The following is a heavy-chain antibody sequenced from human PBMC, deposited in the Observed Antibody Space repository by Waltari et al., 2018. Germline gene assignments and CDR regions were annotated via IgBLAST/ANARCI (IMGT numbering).Heavy chain of an antibody. J-gene: IGHJ6*03. CDR1: GGSFSGYY. Sequence: QVQLQQWGAGLLKPSETLSLTCVVYGGSFSGYYWSWIRQPPGKGLGGIGENNQSGRTNPNPALKSRVTISIDTSKNQISRKLRSVTAADTAVYYCARANTIFGVVRTWYYMDVWGKGTTVTVSS. CDR2: NNQSGRT. V-gene: IGHV4-34*01. CDR3: ARANTIFGVVRTWYYMDV. D-gene: IGHD3-3*01.